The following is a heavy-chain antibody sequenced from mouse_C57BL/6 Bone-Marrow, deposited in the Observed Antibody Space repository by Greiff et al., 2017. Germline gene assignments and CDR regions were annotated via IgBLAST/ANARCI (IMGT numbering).Heavy chain of an antibody. J-gene: IGHJ2*01. V-gene: IGHV1-47*01. Sequence: VQLQQPGAELVKPGASVKMSCKASGYTFTTYPIEWMKQNHGKSLEWIGNFHPYNDDTKYNEKFKGKATLTVETSSSTVYLELSRLTTENSAVYDGAKKRMGFYFDYWGQGTTLTVSS. CDR1: GYTFTTYP. CDR3: AKKRMGFYFDY. CDR2: FHPYNDDT.